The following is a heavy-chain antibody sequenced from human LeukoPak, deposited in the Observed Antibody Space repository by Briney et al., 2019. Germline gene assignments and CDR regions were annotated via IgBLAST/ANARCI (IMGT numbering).Heavy chain of an antibody. CDR3: ARRNSDSGWFRDDF. V-gene: IGHV4-59*08. D-gene: IGHD6-19*01. CDR1: GGSIDNY. Sequence: PSETLSLTCTVSGGSIDNYWSWIRQPPGKGLEWIGYIYDSGTTKYNPSLNSRVPISVDTSKSQFSLQLTSVTAADTAVYYCARRNSDSGWFRDDFWGQGTLVTVSS. CDR2: IYDSGTT. J-gene: IGHJ4*02.